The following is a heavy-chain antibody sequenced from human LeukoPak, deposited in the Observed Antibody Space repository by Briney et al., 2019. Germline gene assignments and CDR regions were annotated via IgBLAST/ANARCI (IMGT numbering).Heavy chain of an antibody. CDR1: GFTFSSYS. J-gene: IGHJ4*02. CDR3: ARSGYDSSGDYYS. V-gene: IGHV3-21*01. CDR2: ISSSSSYI. D-gene: IGHD3-22*01. Sequence: GGSLRLSCAASGFTFSSYSMNWVRQAPGKGLEWVSSISSSSSYIYYADSVKGRFTISRDNAKNSLYLQMNSLRAEDTAVYYCARSGYDSSGDYYSWGQGTLVTVSS.